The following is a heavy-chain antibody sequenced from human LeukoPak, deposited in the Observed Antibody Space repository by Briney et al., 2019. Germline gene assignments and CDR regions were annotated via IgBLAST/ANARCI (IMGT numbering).Heavy chain of an antibody. J-gene: IGHJ6*02. Sequence: PGGSLRLSCAASGFTFTSYWMHWVRQAPGKGLEWVAVISYDGSNKYYADSVKGRFTISRDNSKNTLYLQMNSLRAEDTAVYYCARDLVVVPAAIRYYYYYYGMDVWGQGTTVTVSS. CDR1: GFTFTSYW. CDR3: ARDLVVVPAAIRYYYYYYGMDV. V-gene: IGHV3-30-3*01. D-gene: IGHD2-2*02. CDR2: ISYDGSNK.